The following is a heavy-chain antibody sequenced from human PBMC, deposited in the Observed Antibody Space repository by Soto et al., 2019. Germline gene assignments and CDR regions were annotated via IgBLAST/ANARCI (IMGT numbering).Heavy chain of an antibody. Sequence: SETLSLTCAVYGGSFSGYYWSWIRQPPGKGLEWIGEINHSGSTNYNPSLKSRVTISVDTSKNKFSLKLSSVTAADTAVYYCARGLRGRITMVRGVILPTWFDPWGQGTMVTVSS. CDR3: ARGLRGRITMVRGVILPTWFDP. CDR2: INHSGST. V-gene: IGHV4-34*01. J-gene: IGHJ5*02. D-gene: IGHD3-10*01. CDR1: GGSFSGYY.